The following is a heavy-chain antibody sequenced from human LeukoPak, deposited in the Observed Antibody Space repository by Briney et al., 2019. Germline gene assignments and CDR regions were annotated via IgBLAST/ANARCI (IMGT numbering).Heavy chain of an antibody. D-gene: IGHD5-12*01. CDR3: ATAADIVATIPFDY. CDR1: GYTLTELS. J-gene: IGHJ4*02. V-gene: IGHV1-24*01. Sequence: GASVTVSCKVSGYTLTELSMHWVRQAPGKGLEWMGDFDPEDGETNYAQKFQGRVTMTEDTSTDTAYMELSSLRSEDTAVYYCATAADIVATIPFDYWGQGTLVTVSS. CDR2: FDPEDGET.